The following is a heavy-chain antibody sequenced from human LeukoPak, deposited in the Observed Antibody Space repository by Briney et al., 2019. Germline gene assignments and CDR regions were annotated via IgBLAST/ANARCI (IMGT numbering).Heavy chain of an antibody. Sequence: PWETLSLTCTVSGGSISSHYWSWIRQPPGKGLEWIGSIYHSGSTYYNPSLKSRVTISVDTSKNQFSLKLTSVTAADTAVYYCARSSGYMSYWGQGTLVTVSS. CDR1: GGSISSHY. CDR3: ARSSGYMSY. J-gene: IGHJ4*02. CDR2: IYHSGST. D-gene: IGHD3-22*01. V-gene: IGHV4-59*08.